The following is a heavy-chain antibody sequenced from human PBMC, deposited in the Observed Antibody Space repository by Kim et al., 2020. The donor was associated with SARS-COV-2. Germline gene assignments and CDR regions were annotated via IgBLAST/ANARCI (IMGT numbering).Heavy chain of an antibody. CDR1: GFIFSGYG. Sequence: GGSLRLSCDASGFIFSGYGMNWVRQAPGKGLECISYISGGGAGISYADSVKGRFTISRDNAQNSLYLQMTSLRDEDTAVYYCARGSGIDVWGQGTTVTVSS. V-gene: IGHV3-48*02. J-gene: IGHJ6*02. CDR2: ISGGGAGI. CDR3: ARGSGIDV.